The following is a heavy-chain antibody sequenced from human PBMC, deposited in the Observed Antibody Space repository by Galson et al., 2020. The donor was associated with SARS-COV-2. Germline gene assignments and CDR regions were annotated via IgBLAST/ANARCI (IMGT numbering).Heavy chain of an antibody. CDR2: IRSSSGTI. CDR1: GFTFSSYT. Sequence: GGSLRLSCAASGFTFSSYTINWDRQAPEKGLELVAYIRSSSGTIYYADSVKGRFTISRDNAKNSLYLQLNSLRVEDTAVYYCARERLEYCGQGTLVTVSS. J-gene: IGHJ4*02. D-gene: IGHD1-1*01. CDR3: ARERLEY. V-gene: IGHV3-48*04.